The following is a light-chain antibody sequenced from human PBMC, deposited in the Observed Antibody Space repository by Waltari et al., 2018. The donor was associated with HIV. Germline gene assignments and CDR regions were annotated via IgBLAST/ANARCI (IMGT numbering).Light chain of an antibody. J-gene: IGKJ1*01. CDR2: WAS. CDR1: QSILYSANTKNY. V-gene: IGKV4-1*01. Sequence: DIVMIQSPDYMTVSLGERATIKCKSSQSILYSANTKNYLTLYQQKPGQPPKLLIYWASTRESWVPDRFSGSGSGTDFTLTISSLQAEDVAVYYCQQYYSTPWTFGQGTKVEIK. CDR3: QQYYSTPWT.